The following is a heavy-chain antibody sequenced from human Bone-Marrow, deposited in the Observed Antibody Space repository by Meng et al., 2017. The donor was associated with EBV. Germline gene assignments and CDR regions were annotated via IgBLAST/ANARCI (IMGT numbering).Heavy chain of an antibody. Sequence: QLQGSGPGLGKPSGLLSLTCSVSGGSVSSGSYYWSWIRQPPGKGLDWIGYIYYSGSTNYIPSLKSRVTISVDTSKNQFSLKLSSVTAADTAVYYCARATSGWVEIYYWGQGTLVTVSS. J-gene: IGHJ4*02. CDR1: GGSVSSGSYY. CDR2: IYYSGST. CDR3: ARATSGWVEIYY. D-gene: IGHD6-19*01. V-gene: IGHV4-61*01.